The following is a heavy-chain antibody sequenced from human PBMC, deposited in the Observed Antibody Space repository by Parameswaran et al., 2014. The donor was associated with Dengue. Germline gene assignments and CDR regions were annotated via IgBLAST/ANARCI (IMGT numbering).Heavy chain of an antibody. CDR3: AKDRGEMGVTTVDY. J-gene: IGHJ4*02. D-gene: IGHD4/OR15-4a*01. Sequence: QAGGSLRLSCAASGFTFSSYGMHWVRQAPGKGLEWVAVISYDGSNKYYADSVKGRFTISRDNSKNTLYLQMNSLRAEDTAVYYCAKDRGEMGVTTVDYWGQGTLVTVSS. V-gene: IGHV3-30*18. CDR2: ISYDGSNK. CDR1: GFTFSSYG.